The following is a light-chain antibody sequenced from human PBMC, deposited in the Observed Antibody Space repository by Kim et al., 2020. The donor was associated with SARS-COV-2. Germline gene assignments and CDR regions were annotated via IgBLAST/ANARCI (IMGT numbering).Light chain of an antibody. CDR3: QTWGTGMGV. CDR2: VNSDGSH. V-gene: IGLV4-69*01. J-gene: IGLJ3*02. CDR1: RGFSSYA. Sequence: ASVKLTCTLGRGFSSYAIAWHQQQPEKGPRYLMNVNSDGSHNKGDGIPDRFSGSSSGAERYLTISSLQSEDEADYYCQTWGTGMGVFGGGTQLTVL.